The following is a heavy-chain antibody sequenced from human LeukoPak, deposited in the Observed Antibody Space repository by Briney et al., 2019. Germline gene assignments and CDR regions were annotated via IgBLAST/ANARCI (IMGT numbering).Heavy chain of an antibody. V-gene: IGHV1-2*02. CDR1: GYTLTGYY. Sequence: ASVKVSCKASGYTLTGYYMHWVRQAPGQGLEWMGWINPNSGGTNYAQKFQGRVTMTRDTSISTAYMELSRLRSDDTAVYYCARDLYSYGLGDYFDYWGQGTLVTVSS. CDR3: ARDLYSYGLGDYFDY. CDR2: INPNSGGT. D-gene: IGHD5-18*01. J-gene: IGHJ4*02.